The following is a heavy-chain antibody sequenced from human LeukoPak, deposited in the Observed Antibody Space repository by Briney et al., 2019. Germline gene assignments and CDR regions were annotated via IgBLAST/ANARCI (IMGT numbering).Heavy chain of an antibody. D-gene: IGHD6-19*01. V-gene: IGHV3-23*03. CDR1: GFTFSSYS. CDR2: IFGDGSSS. Sequence: GGSLRLSCAASGFTFSSYSMNWVRQAPGKGLEWVSGIFGDGSSSFYADSVKGRFTISRDQSKRTLYLQMNNLRVEDTAIYYCAQDPAPDSRWSLDYWGLGTLVIVSP. CDR3: AQDPAPDSRWSLDY. J-gene: IGHJ4*02.